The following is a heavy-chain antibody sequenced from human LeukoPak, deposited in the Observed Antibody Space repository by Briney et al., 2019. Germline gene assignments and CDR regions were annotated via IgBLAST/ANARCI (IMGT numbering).Heavy chain of an antibody. J-gene: IGHJ5*02. V-gene: IGHV3-48*02. CDR2: ISSSGSTR. CDR1: GFTFSSYS. CDR3: ARGVIWFGESPKNWLGPDP. Sequence: GGSLRLSCAASGFTFSSYSMNWVRQAPGKGLEWISYISSSGSTRYYADSVKGRFTISRDNAKNSLYLQMNSLRDEDTAVYYCARGVIWFGESPKNWLGPDPWGQGTLVTVSS. D-gene: IGHD3-10*01.